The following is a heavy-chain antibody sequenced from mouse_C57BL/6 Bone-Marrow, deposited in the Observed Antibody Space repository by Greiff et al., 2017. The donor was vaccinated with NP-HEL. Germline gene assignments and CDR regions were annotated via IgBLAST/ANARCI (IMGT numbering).Heavy chain of an antibody. CDR3: ARALLR. V-gene: IGHV1-26*01. J-gene: IGHJ2*01. CDR2: INPNNGGT. Sequence: VQLQQSGPELVKPGASVKISCKASGYTFTDYYMNWVKQSHGKSLEWIGDINPNNGGTSYNQKFKGKATLTVDKSSSTAYMELRSLTSEDSAVYYCARALLRWGQGTTLTVSS. D-gene: IGHD1-1*01. CDR1: GYTFTDYY.